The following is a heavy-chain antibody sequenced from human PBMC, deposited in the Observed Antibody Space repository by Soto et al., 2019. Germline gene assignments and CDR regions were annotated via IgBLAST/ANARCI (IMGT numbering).Heavy chain of an antibody. V-gene: IGHV3-11*05. D-gene: IGHD2-2*01. CDR2: ISSGSTYI. J-gene: IGHJ4*02. Sequence: QVQLVESGGGLVKPGGSLRLSCAASGFTFSDFYMSWIRQAPGKGLEWVSHISSGSTYINYVDSVKGRSTLSRETAKKSLYLQMNSLGAEDTVVYYCARGCVTRGFDYWGQGTLVTVSS. CDR3: ARGCVTRGFDY. CDR1: GFTFSDFY.